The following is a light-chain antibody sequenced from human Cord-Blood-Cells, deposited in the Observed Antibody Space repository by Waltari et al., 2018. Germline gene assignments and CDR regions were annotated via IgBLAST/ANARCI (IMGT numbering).Light chain of an antibody. V-gene: IGLV2-14*01. CDR2: DV. CDR3: SSYTSSSTVV. J-gene: IGLJ2*01. CDR1: SSDVGGYNY. Sequence: QSALTQPASVSGSPGQSITISCTGTSSDVGGYNYVSWYQQHPGKAPKLMIYDVSNRFSGSQSGNTASLTISGLQAEDEADYYCSSYTSSSTVVFGGGTKLTVL.